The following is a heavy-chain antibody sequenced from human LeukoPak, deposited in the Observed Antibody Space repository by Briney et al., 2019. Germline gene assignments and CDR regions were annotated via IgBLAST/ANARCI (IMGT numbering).Heavy chain of an antibody. V-gene: IGHV4-34*01. J-gene: IGHJ4*02. CDR3: ARGPYDYVWGSYRFTPPMDY. D-gene: IGHD3-16*02. CDR2: INHSGST. Sequence: PSETLSLTCAVYGGSFSGYYWSWIRQPPGKGLEWIGEINHSGSTNYNPSLKSRVTISVDTSKNQFSPKLSSVTAADTAVYYCARGPYDYVWGSYRFTPPMDYWGQGTLVTVSS. CDR1: GGSFSGYY.